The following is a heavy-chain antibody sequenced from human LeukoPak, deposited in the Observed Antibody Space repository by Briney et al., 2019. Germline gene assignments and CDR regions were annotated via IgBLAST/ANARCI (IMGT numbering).Heavy chain of an antibody. V-gene: IGHV1-2*06. CDR1: GYTFTSYY. Sequence: VASVKVSCKASGYTFTSYYLHWVRQAPGQGLEWMGRINPNSGGTNYAQKFQGRVTMTRDTSISAAYMELSRLRSDDTAVYYCAAAVWGSHRNFGYWGQGTLVTVSS. D-gene: IGHD3-16*02. J-gene: IGHJ4*02. CDR2: INPNSGGT. CDR3: AAAVWGSHRNFGY.